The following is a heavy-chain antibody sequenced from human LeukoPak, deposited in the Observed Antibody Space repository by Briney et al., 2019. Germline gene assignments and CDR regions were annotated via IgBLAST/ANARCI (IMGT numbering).Heavy chain of an antibody. CDR1: GYTFTGYY. Sequence: VKVSCKASGYTFTGYYMHWVRQAPGQGLEWMGWINPNSGDTNYAQKFQGRVTMTRDTSISTAYMELSRLRSDDTAVYYCARVRYRLAETYIDYWGQGTLVTVSS. D-gene: IGHD3-16*01. J-gene: IGHJ4*02. CDR3: ARVRYRLAETYIDY. V-gene: IGHV1-2*02. CDR2: INPNSGDT.